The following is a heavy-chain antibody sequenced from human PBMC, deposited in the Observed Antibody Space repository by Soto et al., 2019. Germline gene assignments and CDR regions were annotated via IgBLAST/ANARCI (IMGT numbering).Heavy chain of an antibody. D-gene: IGHD6-13*01. CDR1: GGTFSSYT. Sequence: QVQLVQSGAEVKKPGSSVKVSCKASGGTFSSYTISWVRQAPGQGLEWMGRIIPILGIANYAQKFQGRVTITAEKSTSTAYMELSSLRSEDTAVYYCARDLGAGSSSWYDYWGQGTLVTVSS. CDR3: ARDLGAGSSSWYDY. V-gene: IGHV1-69*08. CDR2: IIPILGIA. J-gene: IGHJ4*02.